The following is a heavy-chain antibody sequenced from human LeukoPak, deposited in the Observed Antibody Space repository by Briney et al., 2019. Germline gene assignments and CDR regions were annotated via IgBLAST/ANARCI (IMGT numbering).Heavy chain of an antibody. V-gene: IGHV1-69*01. D-gene: IGHD4-11*01. Sequence: RQAPGQGLEWMGGIIPIFGTANYAQKFQGRVTITADESTSTAYMELSSLRSEDTAVYYCAREFYSNYVMGYGMDVWGQGTTVTVSS. J-gene: IGHJ6*02. CDR3: AREFYSNYVMGYGMDV. CDR2: IIPIFGTA.